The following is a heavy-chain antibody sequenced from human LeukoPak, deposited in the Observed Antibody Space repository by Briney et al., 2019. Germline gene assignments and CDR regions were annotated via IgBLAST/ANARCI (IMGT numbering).Heavy chain of an antibody. D-gene: IGHD3-22*01. Sequence: SDTLSLTCTVSSGPIYSYYWSWIRQTAGKGLEWIGRLYPGVSTNYNPSLKSRVTMSVDTSRNQFALELRDVTAADTAVYYCARLKFYDSTGYSPGHYMDVWGKGTTVTVSS. CDR2: LYPGVST. V-gene: IGHV4-4*07. CDR1: SGPIYSYY. CDR3: ARLKFYDSTGYSPGHYMDV. J-gene: IGHJ6*03.